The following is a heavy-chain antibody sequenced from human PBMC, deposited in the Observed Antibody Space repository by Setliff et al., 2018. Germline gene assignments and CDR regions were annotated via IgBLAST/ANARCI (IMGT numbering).Heavy chain of an antibody. CDR1: GGSLSFFH. D-gene: IGHD3-3*01. Sequence: PSETLSLTCGVYGGSLSFFHWHWIRQSPGKGLEWIGQINYGGDTIYNPSFKSRVSISLDTSKSQFFLKLNSVTAADTAVYYCARMSGFLYMDVWGKGTPVTVSS. CDR2: INYGGDT. V-gene: IGHV4-34*01. CDR3: ARMSGFLYMDV. J-gene: IGHJ6*03.